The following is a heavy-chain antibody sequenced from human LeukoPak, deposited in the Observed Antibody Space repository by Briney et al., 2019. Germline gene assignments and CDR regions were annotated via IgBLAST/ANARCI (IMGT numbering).Heavy chain of an antibody. Sequence: PGGSLRHSCAASGFTFSSYSMNWVRQAPGKGLEWVSSISSSSSYIYYADSVKGRFTISRDNAKNSLYLQMNSLRAEDTAVYYCARDSGYDSDAFDIWGQGTMVTVSS. CDR1: GFTFSSYS. CDR2: ISSSSSYI. V-gene: IGHV3-21*01. CDR3: ARDSGYDSDAFDI. J-gene: IGHJ3*02. D-gene: IGHD5-12*01.